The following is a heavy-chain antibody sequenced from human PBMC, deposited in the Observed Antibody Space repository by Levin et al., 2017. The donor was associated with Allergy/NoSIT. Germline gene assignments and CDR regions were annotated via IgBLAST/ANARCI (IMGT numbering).Heavy chain of an antibody. CDR2: IYYSGST. CDR3: ARDTYYYDSSGYDHFDY. Sequence: PSETLSLTCTVSGGSISSGDYYWSWIRQPPGKGLEWIGYIYYSGSTYYNPSLKSRVTISVDTSKNQFSLKLSSVTAADTAVYYCARDTYYYDSSGYDHFDYWGQGTLVTVSS. V-gene: IGHV4-30-4*01. J-gene: IGHJ4*02. D-gene: IGHD3-22*01. CDR1: GGSISSGDYY.